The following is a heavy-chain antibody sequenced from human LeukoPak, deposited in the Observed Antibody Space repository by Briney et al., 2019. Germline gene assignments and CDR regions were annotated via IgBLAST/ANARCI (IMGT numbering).Heavy chain of an antibody. CDR3: ARGDAYTFDY. V-gene: IGHV4-59*01. D-gene: IGHD2-21*01. CDR2: IYYSGST. Sequence: SETLSLTCTVSGGSIRSYYWSWIRQPPGKGLEWIGYIYYSGSTNYNPSLKSRVTISVDTSKNQFSLKLSSVTAADTAVYYCARGDAYTFDYWGQGTLVTVSS. J-gene: IGHJ4*02. CDR1: GGSIRSYY.